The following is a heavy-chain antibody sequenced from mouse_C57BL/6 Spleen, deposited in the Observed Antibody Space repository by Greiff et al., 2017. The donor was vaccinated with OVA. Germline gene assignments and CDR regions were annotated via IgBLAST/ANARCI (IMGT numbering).Heavy chain of an antibody. CDR3: ARPLYGNYEGVYAMDY. J-gene: IGHJ4*01. D-gene: IGHD2-1*01. CDR2: IYPGSGST. CDR1: GYTFTSYW. Sequence: QVQLQQPGAELVKPGASVKMSCKASGYTFTSYWITWVKQRPGQGLEWIGDIYPGSGSTNYNEKFKSKATLTVDTSSSTAYMQLSSLTSEDSAVYYGARPLYGNYEGVYAMDYWGQGTSVTVSS. V-gene: IGHV1-55*01.